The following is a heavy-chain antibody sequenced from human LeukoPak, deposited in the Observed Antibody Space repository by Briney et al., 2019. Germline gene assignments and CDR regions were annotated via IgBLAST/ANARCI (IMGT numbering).Heavy chain of an antibody. Sequence: GESLKISCKGSGYIFTNYWIGRVRQMPGKGLEWMGIIYPADSETRYSPSFQGPVTISADKSMNTAYLQWTTVQASDTAMYYCARQRCVSGRCYHTNVFDIWGQGTMVTISS. CDR3: ARQRCVSGRCYHTNVFDI. CDR1: GYIFTNYW. J-gene: IGHJ3*02. CDR2: IYPADSET. V-gene: IGHV5-51*01. D-gene: IGHD2-15*01.